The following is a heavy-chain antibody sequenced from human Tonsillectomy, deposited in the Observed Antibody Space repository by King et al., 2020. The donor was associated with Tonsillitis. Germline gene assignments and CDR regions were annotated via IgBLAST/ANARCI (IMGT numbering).Heavy chain of an antibody. V-gene: IGHV2-26*01. CDR1: GFSLSNARMG. J-gene: IGHJ6*02. CDR3: ARVTTVTKSYYYYGMDV. D-gene: IGHD4-17*01. Sequence: VTLKESGPVLVKPTETLTLTCTVSGFSLSNARMGVSWIGQTPGEALEWLAHIFSSDEKSYSTSLKSRLIISNETPKSQVVLNMTNMDPVDTATYYCARVTTVTKSYYYYGMDVWGQGTTVTVSS. CDR2: IFSSDEK.